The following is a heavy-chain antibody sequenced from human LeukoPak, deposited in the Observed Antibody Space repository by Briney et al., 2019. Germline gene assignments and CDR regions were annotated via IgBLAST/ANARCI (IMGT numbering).Heavy chain of an antibody. Sequence: PGRSLRLSCAASGFTFSSYGMRWVRQAPGKGLEWVAVIWYDGSNKYYADSVRGRFTISRDNSKNTIYLQMDSLRAEDTAIYYCARDYWWNYDYWGQGTLVTVSS. J-gene: IGHJ4*02. CDR1: GFTFSSYG. CDR3: ARDYWWNYDY. V-gene: IGHV3-33*01. CDR2: IWYDGSNK. D-gene: IGHD1-7*01.